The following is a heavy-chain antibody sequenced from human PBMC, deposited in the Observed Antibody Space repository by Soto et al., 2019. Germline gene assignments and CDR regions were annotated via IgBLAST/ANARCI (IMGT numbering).Heavy chain of an antibody. CDR1: GDPISSHY. CDR2: LSYSGTT. Sequence: KSSETLSLTCTVSGDPISSHYWSWLRQPPGKGLEWIGSLSYSGTTIYNPSLRSRVTISVDSSKNQFSLNLSSVTAADTAVYFCARARAGGSSLNWFDPWGQGTLVTVSS. D-gene: IGHD6-19*01. V-gene: IGHV4-59*11. J-gene: IGHJ5*02. CDR3: ARARAGGSSLNWFDP.